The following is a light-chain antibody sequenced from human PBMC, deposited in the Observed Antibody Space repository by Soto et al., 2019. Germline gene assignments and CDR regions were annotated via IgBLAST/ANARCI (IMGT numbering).Light chain of an antibody. CDR2: GAS. V-gene: IGKV3-15*01. Sequence: IVMTQSPATLSVSPGERVTLSCRASETVRTNLAWFQQKPGQTPRLLNFGASTRATGIPTRFTGSGSETEFTLTIGSLQSEDLAVYYCQQYYNWPPYTFGQGTKLEIK. J-gene: IGKJ2*01. CDR3: QQYYNWPPYT. CDR1: ETVRTN.